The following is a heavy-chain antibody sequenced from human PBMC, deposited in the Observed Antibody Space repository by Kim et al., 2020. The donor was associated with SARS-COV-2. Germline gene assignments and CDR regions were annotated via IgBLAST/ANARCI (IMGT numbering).Heavy chain of an antibody. D-gene: IGHD6-13*01. CDR1: GFTVSSNY. Sequence: GGSLRLSCAASGFTVSSNYMSWVRQAPGKGLEWVSVIYSGGSTYYADSVKGRFTISRDNSKNTLYLQMNSLRAEDTAVYYCARDRGIAAAGTKYWYFDLWGRGTLVTVSS. CDR3: ARDRGIAAAGTKYWYFDL. V-gene: IGHV3-53*01. CDR2: IYSGGST. J-gene: IGHJ2*01.